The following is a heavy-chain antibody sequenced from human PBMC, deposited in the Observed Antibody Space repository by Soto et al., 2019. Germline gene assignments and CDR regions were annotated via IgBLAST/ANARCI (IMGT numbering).Heavy chain of an antibody. Sequence: QVQLVQSGAEVKKPGSSVKVSCKASGGTFSSYAISWVRQAPGQGLEWMGGIIPIFGTANYAQKFQGRGTSTADESTSTAYMALSSLRSEDTAVYYCARDDHIAAAGGYNWFDLWCQGTLVTVSS. V-gene: IGHV1-69*12. CDR3: ARDDHIAAAGGYNWFDL. D-gene: IGHD6-13*01. CDR1: GGTFSSYA. CDR2: IIPIFGTA. J-gene: IGHJ5*02.